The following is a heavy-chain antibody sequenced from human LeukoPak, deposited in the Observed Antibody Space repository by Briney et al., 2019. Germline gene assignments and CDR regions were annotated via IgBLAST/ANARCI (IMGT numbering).Heavy chain of an antibody. J-gene: IGHJ4*02. Sequence: GGSLRLSCAASGFTFSSYGMHWVRQAPGKGPEWVASIRQDDKYYVDSVKGRFIISRDNAKNSLYLEMNSLRVEDTAFYYCARASDRRDDYWGQGTLVIVSS. CDR2: IRQDDK. D-gene: IGHD2-21*02. V-gene: IGHV3-7*01. CDR1: GFTFSSYG. CDR3: ARASDRRDDY.